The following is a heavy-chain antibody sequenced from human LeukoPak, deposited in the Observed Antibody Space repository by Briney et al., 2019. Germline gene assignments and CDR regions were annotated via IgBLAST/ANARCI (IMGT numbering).Heavy chain of an antibody. D-gene: IGHD3-10*01. J-gene: IGHJ1*01. CDR2: ISGSGGST. Sequence: GGSLRLSCAASGFTFSSYAMSWVRQAPGKGLEWVSAISGSGGSTYYADSVKGRFTISRDNSKNTLYLQMNSLRAEDTAVYYCARGVRIRLYHHWGQGTLVTVSS. CDR1: GFTFSSYA. V-gene: IGHV3-23*01. CDR3: ARGVRIRLYHH.